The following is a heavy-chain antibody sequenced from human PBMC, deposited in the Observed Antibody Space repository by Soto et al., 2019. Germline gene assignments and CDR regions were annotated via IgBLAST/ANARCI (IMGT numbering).Heavy chain of an antibody. D-gene: IGHD3-10*01. CDR1: DCSIHNYH. V-gene: IGHV4-59*01. CDR3: ARGENDYGGNKGAFDI. CDR2: VSDSGST. Sequence: QVQLQESGPGLVKPSETLSLTCAVSDCSIHNYHWSWIRQPPGKGLEWIGSVSDSGSTKYHPTLKDRLSITADTPNDQFSLRLSSVTVADTAVYYCARGENDYGGNKGAFDIWGRGKMVIVSS. J-gene: IGHJ3*02.